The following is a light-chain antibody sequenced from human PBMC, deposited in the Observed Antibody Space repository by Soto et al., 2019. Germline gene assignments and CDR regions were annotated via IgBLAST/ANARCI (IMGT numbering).Light chain of an antibody. CDR3: SSYAGRNNAVV. CDR2: GVS. V-gene: IGLV2-8*01. J-gene: IGLJ2*01. Sequence: QSALTQPPSASGSPGQSVTISCTGTSRDVGGYNSVSWYQQLPGKAPKLMIYGVSTRPSGVPDRFSGSKSGNTASLTVSGLQAEDEADYYCSSYAGRNNAVVFGGGTKLTVL. CDR1: SRDVGGYNS.